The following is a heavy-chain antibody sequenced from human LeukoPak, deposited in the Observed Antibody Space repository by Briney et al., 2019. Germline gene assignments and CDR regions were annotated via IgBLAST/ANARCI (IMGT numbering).Heavy chain of an antibody. V-gene: IGHV3-33*03. J-gene: IGHJ4*02. Sequence: GRSLRLSCAASGFTFSSYGMHWVRQAPGKGLEWVAVIWYGGSNKYYADSVKGRFTISRDNAKNSLYLQMNSLRAEDTALYYCVKEVGAAVGRSSFDYWGQGTLVTVSS. D-gene: IGHD6-13*01. CDR3: VKEVGAAVGRSSFDY. CDR1: GFTFSSYG. CDR2: IWYGGSNK.